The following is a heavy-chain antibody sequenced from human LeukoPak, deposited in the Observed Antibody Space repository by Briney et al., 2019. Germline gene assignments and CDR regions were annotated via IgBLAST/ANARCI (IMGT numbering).Heavy chain of an antibody. CDR2: INPNSGGT. Sequence: ASVKVSCKASGYTFTGYYMHWVRQAPGQGLGWMGRINPNSGGTNYAQKFQGRVTMTRDTSISTAYMELSRLRSDDTAVYYCARKGRVTGTFDYWGQGTLVTVSS. CDR3: ARKGRVTGTFDY. D-gene: IGHD1-20*01. V-gene: IGHV1-2*06. J-gene: IGHJ4*02. CDR1: GYTFTGYY.